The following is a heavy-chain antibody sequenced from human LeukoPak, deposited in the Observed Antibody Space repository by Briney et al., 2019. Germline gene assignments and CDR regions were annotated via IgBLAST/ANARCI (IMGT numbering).Heavy chain of an antibody. CDR1: GFTFSSYW. V-gene: IGHV3-7*03. J-gene: IGHJ4*02. CDR3: ARPGGVRGTYYFDY. CDR2: IKQDGSEK. Sequence: GGSLRLSCAASGFTFSSYWMSWVRQAPGKGLEWVANIKQDGSEKYYVDSVKGRFTISRDNAKNSLYLQMNSLRAEDTAVYYCARPGGVRGTYYFDYWGQGTLVTVSS. D-gene: IGHD3-10*01.